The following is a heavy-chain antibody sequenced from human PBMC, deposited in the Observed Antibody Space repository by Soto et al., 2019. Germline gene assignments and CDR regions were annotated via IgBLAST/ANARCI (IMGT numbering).Heavy chain of an antibody. D-gene: IGHD3-9*01. Sequence: GGSLRLSCAASGFTFSSYSMNWVRQAPGKGLEWVSSISSSSSYIYYADSVKGRFTISRDNAKNSLYLQMNSLRAEDTAVYYCARDFRDGVRLVHDAFDIWGQGTMVTVSS. CDR3: ARDFRDGVRLVHDAFDI. J-gene: IGHJ3*02. CDR2: ISSSSSYI. V-gene: IGHV3-21*01. CDR1: GFTFSSYS.